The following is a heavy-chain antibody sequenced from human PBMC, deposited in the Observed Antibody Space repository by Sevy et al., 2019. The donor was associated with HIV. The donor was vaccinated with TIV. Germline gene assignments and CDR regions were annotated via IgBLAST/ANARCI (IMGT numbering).Heavy chain of an antibody. V-gene: IGHV3-74*01. CDR2: VNNDGTGT. CDR3: ARSLDS. J-gene: IGHJ4*02. CDR1: GFTFSTYW. Sequence: GGSLRLSCAASGFTFSTYWMHWVRRVPGKGLEWVSRVNNDGTGTTYADSVKGRFTVSRDNAKNTVYLQMNSLRPEDTAVYYCARSLDSWGQGTLVTVSS.